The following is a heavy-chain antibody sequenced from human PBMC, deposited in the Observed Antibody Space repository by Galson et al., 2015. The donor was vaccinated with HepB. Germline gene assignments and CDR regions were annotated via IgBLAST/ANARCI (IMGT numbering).Heavy chain of an antibody. D-gene: IGHD3-16*01. J-gene: IGHJ4*02. CDR3: ARGLGGDPPGFEY. V-gene: IGHV3-74*01. Sequence: SLRLSCAASGFWFSNYWMSWVRQVPGKGLVWVSRINLDGSSTTYADSVRGRFTISRDNAKDTLYLQMNSVRAEDTAVYYCARGLGGDPPGFEYWGQGTLVAVSS. CDR2: INLDGSST. CDR1: GFWFSNYW.